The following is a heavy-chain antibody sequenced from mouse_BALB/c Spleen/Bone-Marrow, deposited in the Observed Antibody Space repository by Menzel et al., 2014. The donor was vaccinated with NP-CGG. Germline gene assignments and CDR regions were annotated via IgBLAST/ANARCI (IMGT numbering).Heavy chain of an antibody. J-gene: IGHJ4*01. CDR3: ARCRGAYGNIRGGYAMDY. V-gene: IGHV5-17*02. CDR2: ISSGSITI. Sequence: EVHLVESGGGLVQPGGSRKLSCAASGFTFSSFGMHWVRQAPEKGLEWVAYISSGSITIYYADTVKGRFTISRDNPKNTLFLQMTSLRSEETAMYSSARCRGAYGNIRGGYAMDYWGQGASVTVSS. D-gene: IGHD2-1*01. CDR1: GFTFSSFG.